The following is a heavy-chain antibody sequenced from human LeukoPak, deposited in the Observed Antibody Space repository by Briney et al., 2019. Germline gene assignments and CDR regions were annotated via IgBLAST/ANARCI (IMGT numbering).Heavy chain of an antibody. CDR2: MHYNGRT. D-gene: IGHD3-10*01. Sequence: SETLSLTCSVSGDSISGFYWNWIRQIPGKGLEWIGYMHYNGRTNYNPSLKSRVTISVDTSKNQFSLKLSSVTAADTAVYYCARNYYASGTYYTFDYWGQGTLVTVSS. J-gene: IGHJ4*02. V-gene: IGHV4-59*01. CDR3: ARNYYASGTYYTFDY. CDR1: GDSISGFY.